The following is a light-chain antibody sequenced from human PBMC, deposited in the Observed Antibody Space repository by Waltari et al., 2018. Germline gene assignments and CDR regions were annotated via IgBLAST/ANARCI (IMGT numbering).Light chain of an antibody. V-gene: IGLV9-49*01. CDR3: GADHGSGNRFVWV. CDR1: TGYRNYA. CDR2: VGTGGIVG. Sequence: QPVLTQPSSASASLGASVTLPCTLSTGYRNYAVDWHQQQPGTGPHFVMRVGTGGIVGSKGDGIPDRFSGSGSGLNRYLTISKIQEEDESDYHCGADHGSGNRFVWVFGAGTRLTVL. J-gene: IGLJ3*02.